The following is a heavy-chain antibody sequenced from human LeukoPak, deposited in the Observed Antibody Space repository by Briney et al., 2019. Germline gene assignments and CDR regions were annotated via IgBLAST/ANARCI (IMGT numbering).Heavy chain of an antibody. CDR1: LFIITSYG. Sequence: ASVKVSCSFSLFIITSYGINWVDPSPGRGLEGMGWINPGNGRPSYAKKFQGRFTMAKYMSTTTAYTDLSSLTSEDMAVYYYARSVDYGDYLDAFDIWGQGTMLTVSP. CDR3: ARSVDYGDYLDAFDI. V-gene: IGHV1-38-4*01. CDR2: INPGNGRP. J-gene: IGHJ3*02. D-gene: IGHD4-17*01.